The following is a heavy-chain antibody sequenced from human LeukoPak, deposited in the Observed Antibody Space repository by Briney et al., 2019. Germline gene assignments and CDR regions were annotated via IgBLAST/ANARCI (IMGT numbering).Heavy chain of an antibody. CDR2: IIPILGIA. V-gene: IGHV1-69*04. Sequence: ASVKVSCKASGGTFSSYAISWVRQAPGQGLEWMGRIIPILGIANYAQKFQGRVTITADKSTSTAYMELSSLRSEDTAVYYCASYYYGSSGYYSDAFDIWGQGTMVTVSS. CDR3: ASYYYGSSGYYSDAFDI. D-gene: IGHD3-22*01. CDR1: GGTFSSYA. J-gene: IGHJ3*02.